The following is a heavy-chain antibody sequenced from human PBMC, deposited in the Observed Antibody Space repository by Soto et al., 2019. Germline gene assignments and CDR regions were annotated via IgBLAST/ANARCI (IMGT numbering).Heavy chain of an antibody. V-gene: IGHV4-34*01. Sequence: QVQLQQWGAGLLKPSETLSLTCAVYGGSFSGYYWSWIRQPPGKGLEWIGEINHSGSTNYNPSLKSRVTISVDTSKNQFSLKLSSVTAADTAVYYCARGRGRYFDWLSVIYYFDYWGQGTLVTVSS. CDR1: GGSFSGYY. CDR3: ARGRGRYFDWLSVIYYFDY. D-gene: IGHD3-9*01. J-gene: IGHJ4*02. CDR2: INHSGST.